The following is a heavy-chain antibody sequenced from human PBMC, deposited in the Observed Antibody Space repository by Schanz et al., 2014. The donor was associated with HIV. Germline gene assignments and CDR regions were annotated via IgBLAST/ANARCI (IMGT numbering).Heavy chain of an antibody. Sequence: QVQLQQWGAGLVAPSGNLSLTCAVYGASFRGFWWSWIRQAPGKGLEWIGEMHQRGSAYYNPSLKSRVPFSLDPSRSQASLTLSSVTAADTAVYYCASLSSHYFDHWGQGTLVTVSS. CDR1: GASFRGFW. CDR3: ASLSSHYFDH. CDR2: MHQRGSA. V-gene: IGHV4-34*02. J-gene: IGHJ4*02.